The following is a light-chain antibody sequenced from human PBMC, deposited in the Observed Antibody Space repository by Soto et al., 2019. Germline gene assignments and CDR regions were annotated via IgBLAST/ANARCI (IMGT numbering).Light chain of an antibody. V-gene: IGLV2-8*01. J-gene: IGLJ2*01. CDR3: SSCRGTDVV. CDR1: SSDIGSCNS. CDR2: EVS. Sequence: QSALTQPPSASGFPRQSVTISCTGTSSDIGSCNSVSWYQQHPGKVPKLLISEVSKRPSGVPDRFSGSKSGNTASLTVSGLQAEDEADYYCSSCRGTDVVFGGGTKVTVL.